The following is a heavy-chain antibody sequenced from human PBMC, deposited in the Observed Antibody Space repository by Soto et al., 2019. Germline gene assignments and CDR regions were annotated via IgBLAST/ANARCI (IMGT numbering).Heavy chain of an antibody. CDR3: AKRSPAAYDFWSGYFDY. Sequence: GGSLRLSCAASGFTFSSYAMSWVRQAPGKGLEWVSAISGSGGSTYYADSVKGRFTISRDNSKNTLYLQMNSLRAEDTAVYYCAKRSPAAYDFWSGYFDYWGQGTLVTVSS. V-gene: IGHV3-23*01. CDR1: GFTFSSYA. D-gene: IGHD3-3*01. CDR2: ISGSGGST. J-gene: IGHJ4*02.